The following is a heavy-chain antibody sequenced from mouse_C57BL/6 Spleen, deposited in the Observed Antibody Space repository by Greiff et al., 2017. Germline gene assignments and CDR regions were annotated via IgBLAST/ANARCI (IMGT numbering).Heavy chain of an antibody. J-gene: IGHJ2*01. CDR3: ARDGTLTY. D-gene: IGHD1-1*01. V-gene: IGHV1-77*01. CDR2: IGRGSGST. CDR1: GYTFTDYY. Sequence: QVQLQQSGAELVKPGASVKISCKASGYTFTDYYINWVKQRPGQGLEWIGKIGRGSGSTYYNEKFKGKATLTADKSSSTAYMQLSSLTSEDSAVYCCARDGTLTYWGQGTTLTVSS.